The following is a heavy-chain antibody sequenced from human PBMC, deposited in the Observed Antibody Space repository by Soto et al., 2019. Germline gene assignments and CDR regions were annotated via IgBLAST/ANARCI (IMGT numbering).Heavy chain of an antibody. CDR3: ARQGPDFWSGYFPAGSAY. J-gene: IGHJ4*02. Sequence: QLQLQESGPGLVKPSETLSLTCTVSGGSISSSSYYWGWIRQPPGKGLEWIGSIYYSGSTYYHPSLKSRVTISVDTSKNQFSLKLSSVTAADTAVYSCARQGPDFWSGYFPAGSAYWGQGTLVTVSS. V-gene: IGHV4-39*01. D-gene: IGHD3-3*01. CDR2: IYYSGST. CDR1: GGSISSSSYY.